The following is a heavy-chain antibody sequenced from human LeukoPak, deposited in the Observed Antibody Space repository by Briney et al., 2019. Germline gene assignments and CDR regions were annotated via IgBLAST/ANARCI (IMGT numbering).Heavy chain of an antibody. Sequence: KPSETLSLTCTVSGGSISSYYWSWIRQPPGKGLEWIGYIYTSGSTNYNPSLKSRVTISVDTSKNQFSLKLSSVTAADTAVYYCARVYSSSYYFDYWGQGTLVTVSS. CDR1: GGSISSYY. V-gene: IGHV4-4*09. CDR3: ARVYSSSYYFDY. D-gene: IGHD6-6*01. CDR2: IYTSGST. J-gene: IGHJ4*02.